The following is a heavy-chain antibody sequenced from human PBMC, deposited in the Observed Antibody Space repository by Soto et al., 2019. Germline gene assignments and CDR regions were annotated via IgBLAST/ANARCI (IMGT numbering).Heavy chain of an antibody. D-gene: IGHD3-10*01. CDR1: GFTFSSYG. CDR3: ASSLWFGELQFDY. CDR2: ISYDGSNK. V-gene: IGHV3-30*03. Sequence: QVQLVESGGGVVQPGRSLRLSCAASGFTFSSYGMHWVRQAPGKGLEWVAVISYDGSNKYYADSVKGRFTISRDNSKNTLYLQMTSLRAEDTAVYYCASSLWFGELQFDYWGQGTLVTVSS. J-gene: IGHJ4*02.